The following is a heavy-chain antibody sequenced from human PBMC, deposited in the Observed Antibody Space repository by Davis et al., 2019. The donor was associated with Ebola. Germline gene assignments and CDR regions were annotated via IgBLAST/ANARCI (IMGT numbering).Heavy chain of an antibody. CDR1: GFRFSMFG. V-gene: IGHV3-30*18. Sequence: GGSLRLSCAASGFRFSMFGMHWVRQAPGKGLEWVATITYDGKTQYYGDSVKGRFTISRDNSKNTVDLQMDSLGAEDTAVYFCAKWFLAASIDYWGQGALVTVSS. CDR2: ITYDGKTQ. CDR3: AKWFLAASIDY. J-gene: IGHJ4*02. D-gene: IGHD6-25*01.